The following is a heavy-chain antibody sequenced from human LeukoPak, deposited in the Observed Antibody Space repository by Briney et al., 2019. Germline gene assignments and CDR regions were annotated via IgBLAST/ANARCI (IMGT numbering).Heavy chain of an antibody. CDR3: AAGFTIFKWFDP. J-gene: IGHJ5*02. V-gene: IGHV1-69*04. Sequence: ASVKVSCKASGGTFSSYAISWVRQAPGQGLEWMGRIIPILGIANYAQKFQGRVTITADKSTSTAYMELSSLRSEDTAVYYCAAGFTIFKWFDPWGQGTLVTVSS. D-gene: IGHD3-3*01. CDR1: GGTFSSYA. CDR2: IIPILGIA.